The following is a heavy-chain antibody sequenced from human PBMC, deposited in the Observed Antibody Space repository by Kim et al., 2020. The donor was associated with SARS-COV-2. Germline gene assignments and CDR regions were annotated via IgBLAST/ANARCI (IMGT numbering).Heavy chain of an antibody. CDR2: INQDGSEK. J-gene: IGHJ4*02. Sequence: GGSLRLSCAASGFTFSSYWMSWVRQAPGKGLEWVANINQDGSEKYYVDSVKGRSTISRDNTKNSLYLQMNSLRAEDTAVYYCARGLGCCSSTSCHALGYWGQGTLVTVSS. V-gene: IGHV3-7*05. CDR3: ARGLGCCSSTSCHALGY. D-gene: IGHD2-2*01. CDR1: GFTFSSYW.